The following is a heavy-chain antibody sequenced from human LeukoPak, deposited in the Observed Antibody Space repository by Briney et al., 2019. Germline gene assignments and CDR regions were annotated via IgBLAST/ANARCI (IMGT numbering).Heavy chain of an antibody. CDR3: ARDRSLVVVTGAFDI. CDR1: GGSISSYY. Sequence: PSETLSLTCTVSGGSISSYYWSWIRQPAGKGLEWIGRIYTCGSTNYNPSLKSRVTMSVDTSKNQFSLKLSSVTAADTAVYYCARDRSLVVVTGAFDIWGQGTMVTVSS. J-gene: IGHJ3*02. V-gene: IGHV4-4*07. CDR2: IYTCGST. D-gene: IGHD3-22*01.